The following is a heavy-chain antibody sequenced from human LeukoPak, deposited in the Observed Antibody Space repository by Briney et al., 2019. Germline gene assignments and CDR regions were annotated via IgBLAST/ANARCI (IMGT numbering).Heavy chain of an antibody. CDR2: IYTSGST. J-gene: IGHJ4*02. Sequence: KPSETLSLTCTVSGGSISNFYWSWIRQPAGKTLEWIGRIYTSGSTNYNPSLKSRVTMSVDTSKNQFSLKLSSVTAADTAVYFCARETTGAGIARPFDYWGQGTLVTVSS. CDR3: ARETTGAGIARPFDY. V-gene: IGHV4-4*07. D-gene: IGHD6-13*01. CDR1: GGSISNFY.